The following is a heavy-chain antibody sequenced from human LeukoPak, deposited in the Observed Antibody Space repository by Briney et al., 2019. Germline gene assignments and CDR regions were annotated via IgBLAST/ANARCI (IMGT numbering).Heavy chain of an antibody. J-gene: IGHJ1*01. D-gene: IGHD6-13*01. CDR3: AMGTPDSSWYSAEYFQH. V-gene: IGHV3-9*01. Sequence: PGGSLRLSCAASGFTFDDYAMHWVRQAPGKGLEWVSSISWNSGSIGYADSVKGRFTISRDNAKNSLYLQMNSLRAEDTALYYCAMGTPDSSWYSAEYFQHWGQGTLVTVSS. CDR1: GFTFDDYA. CDR2: ISWNSGSI.